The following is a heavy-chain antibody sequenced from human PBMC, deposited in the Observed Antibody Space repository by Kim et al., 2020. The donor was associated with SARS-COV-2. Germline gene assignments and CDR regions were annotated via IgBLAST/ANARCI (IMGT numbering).Heavy chain of an antibody. V-gene: IGHV4-34*01. CDR3: ASLRRDGYNAFDY. J-gene: IGHJ4*02. D-gene: IGHD5-12*01. CDR1: GGSFSGYY. Sequence: SETLSLTCAVYGGSFSGYYWSWIRQPPGKGLEWIGEINHSGSTNYNPSLKSRVTISVDTSKNQFSLKLSSVTAADTAVYYCASLRRDGYNAFDYWGQGTLVTVSS. CDR2: INHSGST.